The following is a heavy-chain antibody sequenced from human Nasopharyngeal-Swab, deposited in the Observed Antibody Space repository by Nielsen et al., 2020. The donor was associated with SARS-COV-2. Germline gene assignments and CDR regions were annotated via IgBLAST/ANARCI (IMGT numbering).Heavy chain of an antibody. J-gene: IGHJ4*02. CDR2: ISISGGHT. CDR3: ARGSTAGDY. D-gene: IGHD2-8*02. CDR1: GFTVSSNY. Sequence: GESLKISCAASGFTVSSNYMSWVRQAPGKGLEWVSGISISGGHTYYSDSVKGRFTISRDNSKNTLYLQMNSLRAEDTAVYYCARGSTAGDYWGQGTLVTVSS. V-gene: IGHV3-53*01.